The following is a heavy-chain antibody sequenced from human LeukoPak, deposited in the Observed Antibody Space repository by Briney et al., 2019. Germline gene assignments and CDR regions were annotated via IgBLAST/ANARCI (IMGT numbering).Heavy chain of an antibody. D-gene: IGHD6-19*01. CDR3: ARDRSSGWYVVDY. V-gene: IGHV4-4*07. CDR2: VYSSGST. Sequence: SETLSLTCSVSRGSISSYYWSWIRQPAGKGLEWIGRVYSSGSTNYNPSLKSRVTMSIDTSKNQFSLKLSSVTAADTAAYYCARDRSSGWYVVDYWGQGTLVTVSS. CDR1: RGSISSYY. J-gene: IGHJ4*02.